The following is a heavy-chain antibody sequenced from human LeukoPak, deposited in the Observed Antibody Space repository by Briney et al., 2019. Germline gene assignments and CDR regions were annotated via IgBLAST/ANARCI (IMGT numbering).Heavy chain of an antibody. Sequence: QPGGSLRLSCAASGFTFSSYGMHWVRQAPGKGLEWVAFIRYDGSNKYYADSVKGRFTISRDNSKNTLYLQMNSLRAEDTAVYYCARTALVPAAILYFQHWGQGTLVTVSS. CDR3: ARTALVPAAILYFQH. J-gene: IGHJ1*01. D-gene: IGHD2-2*01. CDR1: GFTFSSYG. V-gene: IGHV3-30*02. CDR2: IRYDGSNK.